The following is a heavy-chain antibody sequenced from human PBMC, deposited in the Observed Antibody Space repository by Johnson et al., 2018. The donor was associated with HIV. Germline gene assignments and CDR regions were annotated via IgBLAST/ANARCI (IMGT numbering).Heavy chain of an antibody. D-gene: IGHD3-3*01. CDR2: ISYDGRNK. J-gene: IGHJ3*02. V-gene: IGHV3-30-3*01. CDR3: ARGYPYYNFWSGYVDAFDI. Sequence: QVQLVESGGGVVQPGRSLRLSCAASGFNFNIYAMHWVRQAPGKGLEWVSVISYDGRNKYYADSVKGRITVSRDNSKNTRSLQMDSLRPEDMAVYYCARGYPYYNFWSGYVDAFDIWGQWTMFTVSS. CDR1: GFNFNIYA.